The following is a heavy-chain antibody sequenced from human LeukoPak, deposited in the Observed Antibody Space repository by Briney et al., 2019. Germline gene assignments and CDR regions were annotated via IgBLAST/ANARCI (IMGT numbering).Heavy chain of an antibody. V-gene: IGHV5-51*01. CDR2: IYPGDSNT. CDR1: GYSFSNYW. D-gene: IGHD2-21*02. Sequence: KPGESLKISCKGSGYSFSNYWIGWVRQMARKGLEWMGIIYPGDSNTRYSPSFQGQVTISADKSISTAYLQWTSLKASDTAIYYCARQPLVRDCGGDCEFDYWGQGTRVSVSS. CDR3: ARQPLVRDCGGDCEFDY. J-gene: IGHJ4*02.